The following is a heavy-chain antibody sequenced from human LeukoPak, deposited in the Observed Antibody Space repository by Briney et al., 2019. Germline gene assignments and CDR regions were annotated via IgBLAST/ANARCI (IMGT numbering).Heavy chain of an antibody. Sequence: SETLSLTCTVSGGSISSYYWSWIRQPPGKGLEWIGYIYYSGSTNYNPSLKSRVTISVDTSKNQFSLKLSSVTAADTAVYYRARTSRGVTDYWGQGTLVTVSS. V-gene: IGHV4-59*01. D-gene: IGHD3-10*01. CDR1: GGSISSYY. CDR2: IYYSGST. CDR3: ARTSRGVTDY. J-gene: IGHJ4*02.